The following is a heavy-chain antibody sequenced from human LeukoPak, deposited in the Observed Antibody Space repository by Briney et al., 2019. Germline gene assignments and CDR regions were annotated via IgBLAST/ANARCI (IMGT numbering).Heavy chain of an antibody. CDR3: VRDSDSGYYYGVDV. D-gene: IGHD6-25*01. J-gene: IGHJ6*02. V-gene: IGHV1-18*01. CDR2: ISGYNRNT. Sequence: ASVKVSCKASGYTVTTYGINWGRQAPGQGHEGMGWISGYNRNTNSAQKVRGRITMTTDTSTSTAYMELRSLRADDTAVYYCVRDSDSGYYYGVDVWGQGTTVTVSS. CDR1: GYTVTTYG.